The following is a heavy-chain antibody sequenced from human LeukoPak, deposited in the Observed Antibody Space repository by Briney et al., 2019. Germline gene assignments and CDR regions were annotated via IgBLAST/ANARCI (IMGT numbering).Heavy chain of an antibody. CDR2: ISSSSNYI. J-gene: IGHJ4*02. V-gene: IGHV3-21*01. CDR1: GFTFSSFS. Sequence: GGSLRLSCASSGFTFSSFSMNWVRQAPGKGLEWVSSISSSSNYIYYADSVKGRFTISRDNAKNSLYLQMNSLRAEDTAVYYCATGHLQLATFDYWGQGTLVTVSS. D-gene: IGHD6-13*01. CDR3: ATGHLQLATFDY.